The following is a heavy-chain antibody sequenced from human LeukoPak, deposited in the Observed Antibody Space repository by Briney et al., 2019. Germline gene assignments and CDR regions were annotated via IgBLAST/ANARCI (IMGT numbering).Heavy chain of an antibody. Sequence: SETLSLTCTVSGGSTSDSSYYWGWIRQPPGKGLEWIGSIYYSGSAYYNPSLKSRLTISGDTSKNQFSLKLRSVTAADTAVYYCARQKAAAGTGFWGQGTLVTVSS. V-gene: IGHV4-39*01. CDR2: IYYSGSA. CDR3: ARQKAAAGTGF. D-gene: IGHD6-13*01. J-gene: IGHJ4*02. CDR1: GGSTSDSSYY.